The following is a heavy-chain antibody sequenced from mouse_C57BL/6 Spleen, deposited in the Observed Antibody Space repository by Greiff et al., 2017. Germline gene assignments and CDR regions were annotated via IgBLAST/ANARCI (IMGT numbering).Heavy chain of an antibody. D-gene: IGHD3-3*01. CDR1: GFTFSSYG. J-gene: IGHJ2*01. Sequence: DVMLVESGGDLVKPGGSLKLSCAASGFTFSSYGMSWVRQTPDKRLEWVATISSGGSYTYYPDSVKGRFTISRDNAKNTLYLQMSSLKSEDTAMYYCARPGRAFDYWGQGTTLTVSS. CDR3: ARPGRAFDY. CDR2: ISSGGSYT. V-gene: IGHV5-6*02.